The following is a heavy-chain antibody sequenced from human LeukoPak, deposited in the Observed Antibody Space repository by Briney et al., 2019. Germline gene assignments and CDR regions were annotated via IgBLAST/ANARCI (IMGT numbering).Heavy chain of an antibody. CDR1: GFTFRNYA. J-gene: IGHJ6*03. CDR2: ISGSGGST. Sequence: GGSLRLSCVASGFTFRNYAMSWVRQAPGKGLEWVSAISGSGGSTYYADSVKGRFTISRDNSKNTLYLQMNSLRAEDTAVYYCAKGDGGYCSSTSCYINYYYMDVWGKGTTVTVSS. D-gene: IGHD2-2*02. V-gene: IGHV3-23*01. CDR3: AKGDGGYCSSTSCYINYYYMDV.